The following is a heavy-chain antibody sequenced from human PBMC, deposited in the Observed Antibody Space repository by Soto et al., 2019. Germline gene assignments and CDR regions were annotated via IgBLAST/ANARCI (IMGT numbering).Heavy chain of an antibody. Sequence: QVQLVQSGAEVKKPGSSVKVSCKASGGTFSSYAISWVRQAPGQGLEWMGGIIPIFGTANYAQKFQGRVTITADDSTSTAYMELSSLRSEDTAVYYCARGQLRSYYYDSSGYYEGVYWGQGTLVTVSS. D-gene: IGHD3-22*01. V-gene: IGHV1-69*01. J-gene: IGHJ4*02. CDR1: GGTFSSYA. CDR2: IIPIFGTA. CDR3: ARGQLRSYYYDSSGYYEGVY.